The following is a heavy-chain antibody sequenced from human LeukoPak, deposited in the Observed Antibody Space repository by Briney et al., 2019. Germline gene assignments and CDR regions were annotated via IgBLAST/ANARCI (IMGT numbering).Heavy chain of an antibody. Sequence: SETLSLTCTVSGGSTISHYWSWLRQPPGKGLEWVGYISYSGGSTYNPSLKRRVTISIDTSKNQFSLRLSSVTAADTALYYCARVGDTSGYYYYFDYWGQGTLVTVSS. CDR1: GGSTISHY. CDR3: ARVGDTSGYYYYFDY. D-gene: IGHD3-22*01. CDR2: ISYSGGS. J-gene: IGHJ4*02. V-gene: IGHV4-59*08.